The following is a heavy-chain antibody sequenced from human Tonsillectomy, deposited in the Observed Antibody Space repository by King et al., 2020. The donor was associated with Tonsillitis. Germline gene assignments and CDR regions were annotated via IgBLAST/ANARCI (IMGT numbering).Heavy chain of an antibody. Sequence: QLVQSGAEVKKPGASVKVSCKASGYTFTSHDINWVRQAAGQGLEWMGWMNPNSGDTGYAQKFQGRVTMTRDTSITTAYMELSSLTSEDTAVYYCARMTDWTTHCWFDPWGQGTLVTVSS. V-gene: IGHV1-8*02. J-gene: IGHJ5*02. CDR2: MNPNSGDT. CDR3: ARMTDWTTHCWFDP. D-gene: IGHD3/OR15-3a*01. CDR1: GYTFTSHD.